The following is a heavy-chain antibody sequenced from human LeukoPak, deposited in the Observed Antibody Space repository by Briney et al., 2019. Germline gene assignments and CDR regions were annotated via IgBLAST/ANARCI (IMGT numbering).Heavy chain of an antibody. CDR1: GYTLTGYY. J-gene: IGHJ3*02. D-gene: IGHD6-19*01. CDR2: INPNSGGT. Sequence: ASVTVSCKASGYTLTGYYMHWVRQAPGQGLEWMGWINPNSGGTNYAQKFQGWVTMTRDTSISTAYMELSRLRSDDTAVYYCAKADGAVGDAFDIWGQGTMVTVSS. CDR3: AKADGAVGDAFDI. V-gene: IGHV1-2*04.